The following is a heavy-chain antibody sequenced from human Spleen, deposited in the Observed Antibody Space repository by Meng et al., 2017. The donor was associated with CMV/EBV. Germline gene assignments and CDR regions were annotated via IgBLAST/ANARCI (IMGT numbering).Heavy chain of an antibody. CDR3: ARDGGIKSPLGY. J-gene: IGHJ4*02. CDR2: ISSSSSYI. V-gene: IGHV3-21*01. CDR1: GFTFSSYA. Sequence: GESLKISCAASGFTFSSYAMSWVRQAPGKGLEWVSSISSSSSYIYYADSVKGRFTISRDNAKNSLYLQMNSLRAEDTAVYYCARDGGIKSPLGYWGQGTLVTVSS. D-gene: IGHD2-15*01.